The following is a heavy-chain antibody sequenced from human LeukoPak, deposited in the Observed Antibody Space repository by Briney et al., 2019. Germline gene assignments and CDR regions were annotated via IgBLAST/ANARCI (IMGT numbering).Heavy chain of an antibody. CDR3: ARDARVGTRYFDY. V-gene: IGHV4-38-2*02. CDR1: GYSISSGYY. CDR2: IYYSGST. J-gene: IGHJ4*02. Sequence: PSETLSLTCTVSGYSISSGYYWGWIRQPPGKGLEWIGSIYYSGSTYYNPSLKSRVTISVDTSKNQFSLKLSSVTATDTAVYYCARDARVGTRYFDYWGQGTLVTVSS. D-gene: IGHD4-23*01.